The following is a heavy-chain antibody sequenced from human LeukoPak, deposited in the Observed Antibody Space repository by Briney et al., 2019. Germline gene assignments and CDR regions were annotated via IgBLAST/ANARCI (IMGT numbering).Heavy chain of an antibody. J-gene: IGHJ4*02. CDR2: IYYSGST. D-gene: IGHD1-26*01. CDR1: GGSISSYY. CDR3: ASLRRGSYSFYY. Sequence: KPSETLSLTCTVSGGSISSYYWSWIRQPPGKGLEWIGYIYYSGSTNYNPSLKSRVTISVDTSKNQFSLKLSSVTAADTAVYYCASLRRGSYSFYYWGQGTLVTVSS. V-gene: IGHV4-59*08.